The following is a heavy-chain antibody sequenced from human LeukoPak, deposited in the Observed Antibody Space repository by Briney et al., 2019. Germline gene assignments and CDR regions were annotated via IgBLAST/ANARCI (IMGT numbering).Heavy chain of an antibody. CDR1: GGSFSGYY. Sequence: SETLSLTCAIYGGSFSGYYWSWIRQPPGKGLEWIGEINHSGSTNYNPSLKSRVTISVDTSKNQFSLKLSSVTAADTAVYYCARDHVRFIRRRNNVFGIWGQGTMVTVSS. CDR3: ARDHVRFIRRRNNVFGI. J-gene: IGHJ3*02. V-gene: IGHV4-34*01. D-gene: IGHD1-14*01. CDR2: INHSGST.